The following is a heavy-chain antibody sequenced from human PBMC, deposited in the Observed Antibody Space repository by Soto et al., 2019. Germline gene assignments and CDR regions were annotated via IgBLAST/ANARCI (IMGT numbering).Heavy chain of an antibody. CDR2: INPSNDNT. D-gene: IGHD3-22*01. J-gene: IGHJ5*02. CDR3: ARDTQQDSNGYYLEWFDP. Sequence: SVKASCKASGYTLYRCGITWVLQAPGQGREWMGWINPSNDNTNYAQKFRGRVTMTTDASTSTAHMELRSLKSDDTAVYYCARDTQQDSNGYYLEWFDPWGQGTLVTVSS. CDR1: GYTLYRCG. V-gene: IGHV1-18*01.